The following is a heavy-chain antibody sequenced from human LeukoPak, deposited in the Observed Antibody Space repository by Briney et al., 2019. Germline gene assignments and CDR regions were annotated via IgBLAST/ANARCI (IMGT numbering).Heavy chain of an antibody. J-gene: IGHJ4*02. D-gene: IGHD2-21*01. Sequence: GGSLRLSCAASVFTFINYAMSWVRQAPGKGLEWVSGTSNSGGSTYSADSVKGRFTISRDNSKNTLYLQMNSLRAEDTAVYYCAKGIAGNSHPDFRGQGTLVTVSS. CDR3: AKGIAGNSHPDF. CDR1: VFTFINYA. CDR2: TSNSGGST. V-gene: IGHV3-23*01.